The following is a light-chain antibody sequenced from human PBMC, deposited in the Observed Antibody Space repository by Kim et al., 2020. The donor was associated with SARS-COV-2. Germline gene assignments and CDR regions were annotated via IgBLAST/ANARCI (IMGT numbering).Light chain of an antibody. J-gene: IGKJ4*01. CDR1: QSVLYSSNNKNY. Sequence: DIVMTQSPDSLAVSLGERATINCKASQSVLYSSNNKNYLAWYQRKPGQPPKLLIYWASTRESGVPDRFSGSGSGTDFTLTISSLQAEDVAVYYCQQYYDTPFTFGGGTKVDIK. CDR2: WAS. V-gene: IGKV4-1*01. CDR3: QQYYDTPFT.